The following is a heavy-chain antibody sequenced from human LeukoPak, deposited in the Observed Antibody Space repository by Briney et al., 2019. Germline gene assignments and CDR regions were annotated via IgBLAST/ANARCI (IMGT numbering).Heavy chain of an antibody. J-gene: IGHJ5*02. Sequence: SETLSLTCAVSGYSISSGYYWGWIRQPPGKGLEWIGTIYRTGSTYYNPSLKSRVTISIDTSKNQFSLRLSSVTAADTAVYYCARQIGYNYVPHGLEPWGQGTLVTVSS. CDR2: IYRTGST. CDR1: GYSISSGYY. V-gene: IGHV4-38-2*01. D-gene: IGHD5-18*01. CDR3: ARQIGYNYVPHGLEP.